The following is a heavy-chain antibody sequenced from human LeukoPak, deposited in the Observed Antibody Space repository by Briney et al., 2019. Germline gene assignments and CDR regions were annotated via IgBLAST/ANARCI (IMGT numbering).Heavy chain of an antibody. CDR2: ISGRGGST. CDR3: AKESGSSYGSLFDY. J-gene: IGHJ4*02. CDR1: GFTFSSYA. V-gene: IGHV3-23*01. Sequence: QPGGSLRLSCAASGFTFSSYAMSWVRQAPGKGLEWVSAISGRGGSTYYADSGKGRFIISRDNSNNTLYLQMNSLRAEDTAVYYCAKESGSSYGSLFDYWGQGTLVTVSS. D-gene: IGHD5-18*01.